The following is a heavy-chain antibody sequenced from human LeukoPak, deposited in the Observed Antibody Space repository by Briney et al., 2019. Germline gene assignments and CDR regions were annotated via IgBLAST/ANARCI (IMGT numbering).Heavy chain of an antibody. CDR2: VSPNSGGT. D-gene: IGHD5-18*01. V-gene: IGHV1-2*02. CDR1: GYTFTDYY. J-gene: IGHJ4*02. CDR3: ARGGAYTYGYY. Sequence: ASVKVSCKASGYTFTDYYIHWVRQAPGQGLEWMGWVSPNSGGTNYAQKFQGRVTMTRDTSISTAYMELSSLRSDDTAVYYCARGGAYTYGYYWGQGTLVTVSS.